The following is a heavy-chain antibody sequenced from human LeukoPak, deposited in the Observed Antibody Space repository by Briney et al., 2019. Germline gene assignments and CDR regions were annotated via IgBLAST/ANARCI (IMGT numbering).Heavy chain of an antibody. J-gene: IGHJ4*02. V-gene: IGHV3-74*01. CDR3: ARDGYYYDSSGYYVHVY. D-gene: IGHD3-22*01. CDR1: GLTFCDYW. Sequence: SVGSLRPSCAASGLTFCDYWIHWVRHAPGKGLVWFSRHTSDGRSTSYADSVKGRFTMSRDNAKNTLFLQMNSLRAEDTAVYYCARDGYYYDSSGYYVHVYWGQGTLVTVSS. CDR2: HTSDGRST.